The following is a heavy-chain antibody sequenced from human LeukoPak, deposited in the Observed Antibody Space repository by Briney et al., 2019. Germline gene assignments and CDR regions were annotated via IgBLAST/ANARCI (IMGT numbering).Heavy chain of an antibody. CDR2: IYYSGST. V-gene: IGHV4-39*01. Sequence: SETLSLTCTVSGGSISSSSYYWGWIRQPPGKGLEWIGSIYYSGSTYYNPSLKSRVTISVDTSKNQFSLKLSSVTAADTAVYYCARSSVAYYYDSSGPRGPFDIWGQGTMVTVSS. J-gene: IGHJ3*02. D-gene: IGHD3-22*01. CDR3: ARSSVAYYYDSSGPRGPFDI. CDR1: GGSISSSSYY.